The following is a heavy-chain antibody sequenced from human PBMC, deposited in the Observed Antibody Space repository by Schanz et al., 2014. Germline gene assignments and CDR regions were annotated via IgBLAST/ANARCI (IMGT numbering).Heavy chain of an antibody. CDR1: GFTFSSYA. V-gene: IGHV3-30-3*02. CDR2: ISNDGGIK. CDR3: ASASGYSDYGAYFDF. J-gene: IGHJ4*02. Sequence: QVQLVESGGGVVQPGRSLRLSCAASGFTFSSYAMHWVRQAPGKGLEWVALISNDGGIKYYADSVEGRFTISRDNSRNTLYLQMNSLRTEDTAVYYCASASGYSDYGAYFDFWGQGTLVTVSS. D-gene: IGHD5-12*01.